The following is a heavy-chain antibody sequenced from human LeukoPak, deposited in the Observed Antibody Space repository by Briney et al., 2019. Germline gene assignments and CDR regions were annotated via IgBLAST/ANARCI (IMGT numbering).Heavy chain of an antibody. CDR3: ARGADYGDYGVYFDY. CDR1: GGSFSGYY. J-gene: IGHJ4*02. V-gene: IGHV4-34*01. Sequence: LETLSLTCAVYGGSFSGYYWSWIRQPPGKGLEWIGEINHSGSTNYNPSLKSRVTISVDTSKNQFSLKLSSVTAADTAVYYCARGADYGDYGVYFDYWGQGTLVTVSS. D-gene: IGHD4-17*01. CDR2: INHSGST.